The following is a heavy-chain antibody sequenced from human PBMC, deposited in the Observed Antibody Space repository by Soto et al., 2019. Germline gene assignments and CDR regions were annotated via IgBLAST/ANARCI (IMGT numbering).Heavy chain of an antibody. V-gene: IGHV4-39*01. CDR3: ARHKDCSGGSCNAVGYYYGLDV. CDR1: GGSISSSSYY. J-gene: IGHJ6*02. CDR2: IYYSRST. Sequence: SETLSLTCTVSGGSISSSSYYWGWIRQPPGKGLEWIGSIYYSRSTHYNPSLKSRVTISIDTSKNQFSLKLSSVTAADTAVYYCARHKDCSGGSCNAVGYYYGLDVWGQGTTVTVSS. D-gene: IGHD2-15*01.